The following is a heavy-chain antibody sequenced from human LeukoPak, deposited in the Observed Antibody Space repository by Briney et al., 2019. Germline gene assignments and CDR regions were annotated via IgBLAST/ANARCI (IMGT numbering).Heavy chain of an antibody. CDR1: GYTFTSYY. CDR3: ARTGPGDNVISISEPNPPDY. Sequence: GASVKVSCKASGYTFTSYYMHWVRQAPGQGLEGMGIINPSGGSTSYAQKFQGRVTMTRDTSTSTVYMELSSLRSEDTAVYYCARTGPGDNVISISEPNPPDYWGQGTLVTVSS. D-gene: IGHD2/OR15-2a*01. J-gene: IGHJ4*02. CDR2: INPSGGST. V-gene: IGHV1-46*01.